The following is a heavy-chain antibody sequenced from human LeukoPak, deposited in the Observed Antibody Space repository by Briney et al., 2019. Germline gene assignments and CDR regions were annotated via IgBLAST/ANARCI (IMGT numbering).Heavy chain of an antibody. Sequence: PGGSLRLSCAASGFTFSSYGMHWVRQAPGKGLEWVAVISYDGSNKYYADSVKGRFTISRDNSKNTLYLQMNSLRAEDTAVYYCARQEVVAATYDYWGQGTLVTVSS. CDR3: ARQEVVAATYDY. V-gene: IGHV3-30*03. J-gene: IGHJ4*02. D-gene: IGHD2-15*01. CDR2: ISYDGSNK. CDR1: GFTFSSYG.